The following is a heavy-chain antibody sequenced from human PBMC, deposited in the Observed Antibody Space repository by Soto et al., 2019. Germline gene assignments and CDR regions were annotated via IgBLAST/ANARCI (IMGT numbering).Heavy chain of an antibody. D-gene: IGHD3-3*01. CDR2: ISSSSSYI. V-gene: IGHV3-21*01. Sequence: GGSLRLSCAASGFTFSSYSMNWVRQAPGKGLEWVSSISSSSSYICYADSVKGRFTISRDNAKNSLYLQMNSLRAEDTAVYYCARDRITIFGVAYYFDYWGQGTLVTVSS. CDR1: GFTFSSYS. CDR3: ARDRITIFGVAYYFDY. J-gene: IGHJ4*02.